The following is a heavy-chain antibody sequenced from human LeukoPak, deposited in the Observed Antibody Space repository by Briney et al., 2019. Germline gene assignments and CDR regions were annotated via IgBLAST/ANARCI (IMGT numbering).Heavy chain of an antibody. CDR2: INHSGST. CDR1: GGSFSGYY. J-gene: IGHJ4*02. V-gene: IGHV4-34*01. CDR3: ARGRPWAGS. Sequence: SETLSLTCAVYGGSFSGYYWSWIRQPPGKGLEWIGEINHSGSTNYNPSLKSRVTISVDTPKNQFSLKLSSVTAADTAVYYCARGRPWAGSWGQGTLVTVSS. D-gene: IGHD1-26*01.